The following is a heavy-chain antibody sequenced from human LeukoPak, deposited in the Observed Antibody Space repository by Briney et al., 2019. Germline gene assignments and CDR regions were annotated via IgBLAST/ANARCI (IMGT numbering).Heavy chain of an antibody. V-gene: IGHV4-4*02. Sequence: SGTLSLTCAVSGGSISSSNWWNWVRQPPGKGLEWIGEIYHSGSTNYNPSLKSRVTISVDTSKNQFSLKLSSVTAADTAVYYCASCSTSCYLNLFDYWGQGTLVTVSS. CDR1: GGSISSSNW. CDR2: IYHSGST. D-gene: IGHD2-2*01. CDR3: ASCSTSCYLNLFDY. J-gene: IGHJ4*02.